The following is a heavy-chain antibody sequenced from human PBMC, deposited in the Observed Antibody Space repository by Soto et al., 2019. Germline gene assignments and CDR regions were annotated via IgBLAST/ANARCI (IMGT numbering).Heavy chain of an antibody. CDR2: ISGYNGHT. Sequence: QVQLVQSGAEVRKPGASVKVSCKASGYTFTTYGISWVRQAPGQGLEWMGWISGYNGHTKYAHKFQGRVTMTTETSTNTVYMDLRNLRSDDTAVYYCAREGEMPYYYYGLDVWGQGTTVNVSS. J-gene: IGHJ6*02. CDR3: AREGEMPYYYYGLDV. D-gene: IGHD3-16*01. V-gene: IGHV1-18*01. CDR1: GYTFTTYG.